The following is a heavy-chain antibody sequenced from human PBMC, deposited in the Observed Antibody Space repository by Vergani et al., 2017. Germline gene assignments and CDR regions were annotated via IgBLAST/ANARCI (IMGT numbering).Heavy chain of an antibody. J-gene: IGHJ4*02. V-gene: IGHV3-23*01. CDR3: GRGSDNYN. Sequence: EVQLLQSEGAVVQPGGSLRLSCVASGFTFSSLKKKKKRQGHDQEMEWVSSIKNTGDSTHYADSVKGRFTISRDNSKNTLYLQMNSLRVEDTAVYYCGRGSDNYNWGQGTLVTVSS. CDR2: IKNTGDST. CDR1: GFTFSSLK. D-gene: IGHD5-24*01.